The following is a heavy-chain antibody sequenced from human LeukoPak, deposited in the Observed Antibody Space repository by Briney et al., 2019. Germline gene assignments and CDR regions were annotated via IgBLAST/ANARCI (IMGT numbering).Heavy chain of an antibody. CDR2: INHSGST. J-gene: IGHJ4*02. V-gene: IGHV4-34*01. CDR3: AHAALWFGEFFDY. CDR1: GGSFSGYY. D-gene: IGHD3-10*01. Sequence: SETLSPTCAVYGGSFSGYYWSWVRQPPGKGLEWIGEINHSGSTNYNPSLKSRVTISVDTSKNQFSLKLSSVTAADTAVYYCAHAALWFGEFFDYWGQGTLVTVSS.